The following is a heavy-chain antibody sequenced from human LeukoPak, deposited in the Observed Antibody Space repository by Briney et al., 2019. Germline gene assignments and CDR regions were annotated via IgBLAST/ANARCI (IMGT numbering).Heavy chain of an antibody. D-gene: IGHD3-3*01. CDR3: ARVSRFLEWYLFDY. V-gene: IGHV1-69*05. CDR1: GGTFSSYA. Sequence: SVKVSCKASGGTFSSYAIRWVRQAPGQGLEWMGRIIPIFGTANYAQKFQGRVTITTDESTSTAYMELSSLRSEDTAVYYCARVSRFLEWYLFDYWGQGTLVTVSS. J-gene: IGHJ4*02. CDR2: IIPIFGTA.